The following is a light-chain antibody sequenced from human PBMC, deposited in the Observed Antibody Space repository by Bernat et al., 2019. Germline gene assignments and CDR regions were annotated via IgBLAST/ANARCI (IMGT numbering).Light chain of an antibody. J-gene: IGKJ1*01. CDR1: QSISTY. Sequence: DIQMTQSPSSLSASVRDRVTITCRASQSISTYLNWYQQKPGKAPKLLIYAASRLQSGVPSRFSGSGSGTDFTLTISSLQPEDFATFYCQHSYSFPWTFGQWTKVEIK. CDR3: QHSYSFPWT. V-gene: IGKV1-39*01. CDR2: AAS.